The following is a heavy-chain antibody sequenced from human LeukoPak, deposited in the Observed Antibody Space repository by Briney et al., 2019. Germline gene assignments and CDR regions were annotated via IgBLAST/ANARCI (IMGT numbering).Heavy chain of an antibody. J-gene: IGHJ4*02. CDR2: ISSSSTI. D-gene: IGHD3-3*01. V-gene: IGHV3-48*02. CDR1: GFTFSRYS. CDR3: ARGYDFDY. Sequence: GGSLRLSCAASGFTFSRYSMNWVRQAPGKGLEWVSYISSSSTIYYADSVKGRFTISRDNAKNSVYLQMNSLRDEDTAVYYCARGYDFDYWGQGTLVTVSS.